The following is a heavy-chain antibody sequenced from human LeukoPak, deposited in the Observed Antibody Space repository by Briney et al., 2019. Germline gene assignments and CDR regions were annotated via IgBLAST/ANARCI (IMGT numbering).Heavy chain of an antibody. J-gene: IGHJ4*02. CDR3: ARDHYSGGSYRLLFDY. D-gene: IGHD1-26*01. CDR1: GFTVSSNY. Sequence: GGSLRLSCAASGFTVSSNYMSWVRQAPGKGLEWVSVIYSGGSTYYADSVKGRFTISRDNSKNTLYLQMNSLRAEDTAVYYCARDHYSGGSYRLLFDYWGQGTLVTVSS. CDR2: IYSGGST. V-gene: IGHV3-66*01.